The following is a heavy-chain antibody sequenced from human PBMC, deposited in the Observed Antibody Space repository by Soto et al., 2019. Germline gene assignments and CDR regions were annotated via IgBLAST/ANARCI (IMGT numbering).Heavy chain of an antibody. CDR2: ISFDGNNK. V-gene: IGHV3-30-3*01. Sequence: QVQLVESGGGVVQPGRSLRLSCAASGFTFSNYALHWVRQAPGRGLEWVALISFDGNNKYYANSVKGRFTISRDNSKNTLYLQMNSLRAEDTSVYYCGRRTGTSCHLGADFWGQGTLVIVSS. D-gene: IGHD2-2*01. CDR3: GRRTGTSCHLGADF. CDR1: GFTFSNYA. J-gene: IGHJ4*02.